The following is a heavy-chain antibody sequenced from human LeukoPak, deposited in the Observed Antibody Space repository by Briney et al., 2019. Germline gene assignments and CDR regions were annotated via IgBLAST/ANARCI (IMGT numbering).Heavy chain of an antibody. V-gene: IGHV3-23*01. CDR2: ISGSGDKT. D-gene: IGHD2-21*02. CDR3: AKEWIGGRPLVVVAVH. CDR1: GFTFSNYA. J-gene: IGHJ4*02. Sequence: GGSLRLSCAASGFTFSNYAMSWLRQAPGKGLEWVSAISGSGDKTYYADSVRGRFAISRDNSKRTLYLQMNSLRAEHAAVYYCAKEWIGGRPLVVVAVHWGQGTLVTVSS.